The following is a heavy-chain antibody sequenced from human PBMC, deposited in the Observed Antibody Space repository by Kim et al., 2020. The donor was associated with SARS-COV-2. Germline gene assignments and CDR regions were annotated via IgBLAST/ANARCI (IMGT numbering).Heavy chain of an antibody. CDR1: GFTFSDYF. D-gene: IGHD6-13*01. CDR3: ARDTTTAAADNYYYYGMDV. CDR2: ISSTSTYT. V-gene: IGHV3-11*06. J-gene: IGHJ6*02. Sequence: GGSLRLSCAASGFTFSDYFMTWIRQAPGKGLEWLSYISSTSTYTNYADSVKGRFTISRDNAKNSLYLQMNSLRAEDTAVYYCARDTTTAAADNYYYYGMDVWAKGPRSPSP.